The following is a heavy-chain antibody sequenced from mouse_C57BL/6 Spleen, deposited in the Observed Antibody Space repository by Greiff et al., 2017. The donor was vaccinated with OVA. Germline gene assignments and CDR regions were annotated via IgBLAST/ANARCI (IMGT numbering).Heavy chain of an antibody. V-gene: IGHV1-18*01. J-gene: IGHJ1*03. Sequence: VQLQQSGPELVKPGASVKIPCKASGYTFTDYNMDWVKQSHGKSLEWIGDINPNNGGTIYNQKFKGKATLTVDKSSSTAYMELRSLTSEDTAVYYCARSRLYYYGSSYWYFDVWGTGTTVTVSS. CDR2: INPNNGGT. CDR1: GYTFTDYN. CDR3: ARSRLYYYGSSYWYFDV. D-gene: IGHD1-1*01.